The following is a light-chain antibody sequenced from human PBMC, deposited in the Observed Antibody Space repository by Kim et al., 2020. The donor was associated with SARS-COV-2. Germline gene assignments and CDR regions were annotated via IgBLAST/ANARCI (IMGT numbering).Light chain of an antibody. CDR2: VNSDGSH. CDR3: QAWGTGIVV. CDR1: TGHSTNA. Sequence: QLVLTQSPSASASLGASVKITCTLSTGHSTNAIAWHQHQPKKGPRYLMKVNSDGSHTKGDGIPDRFSGSSSGAERYLTISSLQSDDEADYYCQAWGTGIVVFGGGTKVTVL. J-gene: IGLJ2*01. V-gene: IGLV4-69*02.